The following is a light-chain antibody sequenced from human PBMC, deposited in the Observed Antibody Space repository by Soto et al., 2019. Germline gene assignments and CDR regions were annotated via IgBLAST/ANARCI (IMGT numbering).Light chain of an antibody. V-gene: IGKV1-9*01. J-gene: IGKJ4*01. CDR1: QVISTS. CDR2: AAS. Sequence: DIQLTQSPSCLSRSIGDIVTITFRASQVISTSLAWYQVKPGKAPKLLIYAASTLESGVPSRCSATVSGTEFSLTITSLQPEDFATYYCQLYDGHSVFTFGGGTKVDIK. CDR3: QLYDGHSVFT.